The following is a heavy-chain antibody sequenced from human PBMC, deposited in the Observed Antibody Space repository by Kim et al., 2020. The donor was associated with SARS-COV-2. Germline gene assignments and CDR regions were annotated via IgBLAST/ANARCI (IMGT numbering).Heavy chain of an antibody. V-gene: IGHV3-73*01. J-gene: IGHJ3*02. CDR2: IRSNANSNAT. CDR1: GFTFSDSA. D-gene: IGHD6-13*01. Sequence: GGSLRLSCAASGFTFSDSAMYWVRQASGKGLEWVARIRSNANSNATAYDVSVKGRFIISRDDSKNTAYLQMNSLKTEDTAIYYCTRVPPYSNSWWDAFDMWGQGTIVTVSS. CDR3: TRVPPYSNSWWDAFDM.